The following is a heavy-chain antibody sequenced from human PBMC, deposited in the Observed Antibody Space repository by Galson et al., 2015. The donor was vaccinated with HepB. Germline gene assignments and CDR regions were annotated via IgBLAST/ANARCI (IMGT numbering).Heavy chain of an antibody. CDR2: ISWDGGST. CDR1: GFTFDDYT. Sequence: SLRLSCAASGFTFDDYTMHWVRQAPGKGLEWVSLISWDGGSTYYADSVKGRFTISRDNSKNSLYLQMNSLRTEDTALYYCAKDRVYYGSGLLDYWGQGTLVTVSS. V-gene: IGHV3-43*01. CDR3: AKDRVYYGSGLLDY. D-gene: IGHD3-10*01. J-gene: IGHJ4*02.